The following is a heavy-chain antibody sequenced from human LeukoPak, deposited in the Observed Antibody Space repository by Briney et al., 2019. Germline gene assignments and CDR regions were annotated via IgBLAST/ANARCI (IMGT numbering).Heavy chain of an antibody. CDR2: ISYDGSDK. CDR3: AKGSYFDY. J-gene: IGHJ4*02. CDR1: GFTFSSYG. V-gene: IGHV3-30*18. Sequence: GGSLRLSCVASGFTFSSYGMHWVRQAPGKGLEWVALISYDGSDKYYADSVKGRFTISRDNSKNTLYLQMNSLRAEDTAVYYCAKGSYFDYWGQGTLVTVSS.